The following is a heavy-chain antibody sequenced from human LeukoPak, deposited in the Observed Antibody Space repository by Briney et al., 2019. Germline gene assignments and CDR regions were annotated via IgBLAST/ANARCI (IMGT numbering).Heavy chain of an antibody. V-gene: IGHV2-70*01. CDR3: ARRYGWVDY. D-gene: IGHD5-18*01. CDR1: GFSLSPSGMC. J-gene: IGHJ4*02. Sequence: GPTPVNPTQTLTLTCTFAGFSLSPSGMCVSWIRQPPGKALESLALIDWDDDKYYRTSLKTRLTTSNNASKNQVVLTMTNMDPVYTATYYCARRYGWVDYWGQGTLVTVSS. CDR2: IDWDDDK.